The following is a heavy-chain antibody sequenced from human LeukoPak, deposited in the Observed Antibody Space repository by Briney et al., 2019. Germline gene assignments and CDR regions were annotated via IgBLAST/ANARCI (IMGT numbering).Heavy chain of an antibody. D-gene: IGHD3-10*01. Sequence: SETLSLTCTVSGGSISSYYWSWIRQPPGKGLEWIGYIYYSGSTNYNPSLKSRVTISVDTSKNQFSLKLSSVTAADTAVYYCARGVEVVLLWFGFDLWGRGTLVTVSS. J-gene: IGHJ2*01. CDR3: ARGVEVVLLWFGFDL. CDR1: GGSISSYY. V-gene: IGHV4-59*08. CDR2: IYYSGST.